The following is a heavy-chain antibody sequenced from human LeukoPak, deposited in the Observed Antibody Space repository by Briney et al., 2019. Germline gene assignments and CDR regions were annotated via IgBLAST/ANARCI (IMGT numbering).Heavy chain of an antibody. Sequence: GGTLRLSCAASGFTFSSYSMNWVRQAPGKGLEWVSYISSSSSTIYYADSVKGRFTISRDNAKNSLYLQMNSLRAEDTAVYYCARDGMYSSGWYFTTDWGQGTLVTVSS. CDR2: ISSSSSTI. J-gene: IGHJ4*02. CDR1: GFTFSSYS. D-gene: IGHD6-19*01. V-gene: IGHV3-48*04. CDR3: ARDGMYSSGWYFTTD.